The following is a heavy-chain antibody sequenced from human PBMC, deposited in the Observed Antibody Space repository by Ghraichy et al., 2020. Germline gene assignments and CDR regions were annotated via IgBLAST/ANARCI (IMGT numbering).Heavy chain of an antibody. J-gene: IGHJ3*02. CDR3: ARSMERIDAFDI. Sequence: SETLSLTCTVSGGSISSSSYYWGWIRQPPGKGLEWIGSIYYSGSTYYNPSLKSRVTISVDTSKNQFSLKLSSVTAADTAVYYCARSMERIDAFDIWGQGKMVTVSS. V-gene: IGHV4-39*07. D-gene: IGHD1-1*01. CDR1: GGSISSSSYY. CDR2: IYYSGST.